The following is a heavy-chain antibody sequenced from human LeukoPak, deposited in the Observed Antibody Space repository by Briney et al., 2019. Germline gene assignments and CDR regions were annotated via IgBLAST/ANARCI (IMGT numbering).Heavy chain of an antibody. Sequence: GGSLRLSCAASGFTVSSNHMSWVRQAPGKGLEWVSVIYSGGSAYYPDSVKGRFTISRDISKNTLYLQMNSLRADDTAVYYRAREDPIVYWGQGTLVTVSS. CDR1: GFTVSSNH. V-gene: IGHV3-66*01. CDR3: AREDPIVY. D-gene: IGHD3-16*02. J-gene: IGHJ4*02. CDR2: IYSGGSA.